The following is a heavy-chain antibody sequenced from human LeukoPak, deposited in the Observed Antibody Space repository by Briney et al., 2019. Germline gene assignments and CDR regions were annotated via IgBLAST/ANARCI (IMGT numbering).Heavy chain of an antibody. D-gene: IGHD3-3*01. J-gene: IGHJ4*02. CDR2: IYYSGST. CDR1: GGSISSSSYY. V-gene: IGHV4-39*01. Sequence: SETLSLTCTVSGGSISSSSYYWGWIRQPPGKGLEWIGGIYYSGSTYYNPSLKSRVTISVDTSKNQFSLKLSSVTAADTAVYYCARHSYDFWSGYPESPDFDYWGQGTLVTVSS. CDR3: ARHSYDFWSGYPESPDFDY.